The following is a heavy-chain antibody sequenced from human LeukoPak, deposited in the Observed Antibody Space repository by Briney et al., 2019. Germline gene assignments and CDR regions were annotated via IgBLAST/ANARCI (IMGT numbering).Heavy chain of an antibody. D-gene: IGHD5-24*01. J-gene: IGHJ4*02. Sequence: SETLSLTCTVSGGSISGYYWSWIRQSPGRGLEWMGYIHYSGSTDYNPSLKSRVTISVDTSKNQFSLKLSSVTAADTAVYYCVGGYNFFDYWGQGTLVTVSS. CDR1: GGSISGYY. V-gene: IGHV4-59*01. CDR3: VGGYNFFDY. CDR2: IHYSGST.